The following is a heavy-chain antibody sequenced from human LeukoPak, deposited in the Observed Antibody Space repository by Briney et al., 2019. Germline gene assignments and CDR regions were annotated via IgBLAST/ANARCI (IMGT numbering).Heavy chain of an antibody. CDR1: GGPISSYY. Sequence: SETLSFTCSVSGGPISSYYWNWIRQTPGKGLEWIGYISHSGSTNSNPSLKNRVTISIDTSTSQFSLKLSSVTAADTAVYYCAAYYGPGSYPLYFQHWGQGTLVTVSS. D-gene: IGHD3-10*01. CDR2: ISHSGST. V-gene: IGHV4-59*12. J-gene: IGHJ1*01. CDR3: AAYYGPGSYPLYFQH.